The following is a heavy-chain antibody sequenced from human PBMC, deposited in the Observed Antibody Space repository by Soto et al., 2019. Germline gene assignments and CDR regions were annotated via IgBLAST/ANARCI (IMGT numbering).Heavy chain of an antibody. J-gene: IGHJ4*02. Sequence: QVQLVEAGGGVVQPGRSLRLSCAASGFTFSSYGMHWVRQAPGKWLAWVAVISYDGSNKYYADSVKGRFTISRDNSKNTLYLQMNSMRAEDTAVYYCSKVDYSVSYFDYWGQGTLVTVSS. CDR2: ISYDGSNK. CDR3: SKVDYSVSYFDY. V-gene: IGHV3-30*18. CDR1: GFTFSSYG. D-gene: IGHD1-26*01.